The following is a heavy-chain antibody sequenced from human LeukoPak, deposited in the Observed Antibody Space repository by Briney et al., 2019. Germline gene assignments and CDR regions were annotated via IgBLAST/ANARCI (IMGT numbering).Heavy chain of an antibody. J-gene: IGHJ5*02. CDR3: ARVSLYCSSTSCYWSRYSWFDP. D-gene: IGHD2-2*01. CDR2: INPNSGGT. CDR1: GYTFTGYY. Sequence: ASVKVSCKASGYTFTGYYMHWVRQAPGQGLEWMGWINPNSGGTNYAQKFQGRVTMTRDTSISTAYMELSRPRSDDTAVYYCARVSLYCSSTSCYWSRYSWFDPWGQGTLVTVSS. V-gene: IGHV1-2*02.